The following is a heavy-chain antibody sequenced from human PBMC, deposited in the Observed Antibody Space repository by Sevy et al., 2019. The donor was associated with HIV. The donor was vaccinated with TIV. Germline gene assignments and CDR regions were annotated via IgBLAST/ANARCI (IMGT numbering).Heavy chain of an antibody. J-gene: IGHJ6*02. Sequence: GGSLRLSCAASGFTFSSYWMSWVRQAPGKGLEWVAHIKRDGTEKYYVDSVKGRFTISRDNAKNSLYLQMNSLRADDTAVYYCARGGSSSSCHWGMDVWGQGTTVTVSS. V-gene: IGHV3-7*03. CDR1: GFTFSSYW. CDR2: IKRDGTEK. D-gene: IGHD2-2*01. CDR3: ARGGSSSSCHWGMDV.